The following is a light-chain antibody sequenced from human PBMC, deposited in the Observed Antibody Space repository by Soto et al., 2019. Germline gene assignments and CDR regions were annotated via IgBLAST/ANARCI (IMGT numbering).Light chain of an antibody. J-gene: IGLJ1*01. CDR3: SSYTSSSTLV. CDR2: GNT. Sequence: QSVLTQPPSVSGSPGQSVTISCTWGSSNIGAGCEVHWYQHLPGKAPKLLIYGNTNRPSGVPDRFSGSKSGTSASLAITGLQAEDEADYYCSSYTSSSTLVFGTGTKVTVL. CDR1: SSNIGAGCE. V-gene: IGLV1-40*01.